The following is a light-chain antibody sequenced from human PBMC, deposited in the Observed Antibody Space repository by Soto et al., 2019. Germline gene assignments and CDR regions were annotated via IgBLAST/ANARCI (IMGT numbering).Light chain of an antibody. V-gene: IGLV2-14*01. CDR3: SSYTSCSTRV. Sequence: QSVLTQPASVSGSPGQSITISCTGTSSDVGGYNYVSWYQQHPGKAPKLMIYEVSNRPSGVSNRFSGSKSGNTASLTISGLQAEDEADYYCSSYTSCSTRVFGTGTKVTAL. CDR2: EVS. CDR1: SSDVGGYNY. J-gene: IGLJ1*01.